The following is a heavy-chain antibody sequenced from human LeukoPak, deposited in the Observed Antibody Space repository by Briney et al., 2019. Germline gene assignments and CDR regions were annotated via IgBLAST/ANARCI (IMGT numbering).Heavy chain of an antibody. CDR3: ARAGYYDSSGYLS. Sequence: ASVKVSCKASGYTFTTYNINWVRQPTGQGLEWMGWMNPNSGDTGYAQKFQGRVSMTRDTSISTAYMELSSLRSEDTAVYYCARAGYYDSSGYLSWGQGTLVTVSS. D-gene: IGHD3-22*01. CDR1: GYTFTTYN. CDR2: MNPNSGDT. V-gene: IGHV1-8*01. J-gene: IGHJ4*02.